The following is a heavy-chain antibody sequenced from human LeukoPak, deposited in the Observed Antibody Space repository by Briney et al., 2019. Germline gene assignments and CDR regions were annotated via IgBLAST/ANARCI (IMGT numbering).Heavy chain of an antibody. D-gene: IGHD1-1*01. CDR3: ARGTAFDF. CDR1: GYTFTGYY. CDR2: INPDSGGT. Sequence: ASVKVSCKASGYTFTGYYMHWVRQAPGQGLEWMGWINPDSGGTKYAQKSQGRVTMTRDTSISSTYLELSRLRSDDTAMYYCARGTAFDFWGQGTLVTVSS. J-gene: IGHJ4*02. V-gene: IGHV1-2*02.